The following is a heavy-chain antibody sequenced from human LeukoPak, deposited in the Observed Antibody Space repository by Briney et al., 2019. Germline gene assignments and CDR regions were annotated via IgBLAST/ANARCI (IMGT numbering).Heavy chain of an antibody. CDR2: ISSGGTTI. V-gene: IGHV3-11*01. D-gene: IGHD1-26*01. CDR3: APQVRVGVTPMDV. Sequence: GGSLRLSCAASGFAVSGDYMTWVRQAPGKGLEWVSYISSGGTTIYYADSVKGRFTISRDNAKNSLYLQMNSLRAEDTAVYYCAPQVRVGVTPMDVWGQGTTVTVSS. CDR1: GFAVSGDY. J-gene: IGHJ6*02.